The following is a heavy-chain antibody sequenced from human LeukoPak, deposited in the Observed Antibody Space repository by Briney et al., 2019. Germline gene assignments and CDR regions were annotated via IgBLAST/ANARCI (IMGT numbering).Heavy chain of an antibody. CDR3: ARDIYVSTGYYSGY. Sequence: GGSLRLSCAASGFTVSSNYMSWVRQAPAKGLEWVSVIYSDGSTYYADSVKGRFTISRDNSKNTLYLQMNSLRAEDTAVYYCARDIYVSTGYYSGYWGQGTLVTVSS. J-gene: IGHJ4*02. D-gene: IGHD3-22*01. V-gene: IGHV3-53*01. CDR2: IYSDGST. CDR1: GFTVSSNY.